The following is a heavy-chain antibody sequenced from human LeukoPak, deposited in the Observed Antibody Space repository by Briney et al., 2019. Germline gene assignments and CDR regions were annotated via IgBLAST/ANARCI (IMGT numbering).Heavy chain of an antibody. V-gene: IGHV4-31*03. CDR3: ATLGRPDDAFDI. J-gene: IGHJ3*02. D-gene: IGHD3/OR15-3a*01. CDR2: IFYSRST. Sequence: PSQTLSLTCTVSGGSISCGDYYWSWIRQPPGKGLKWIGYIFYSRSTYYNPSLKSRVTISVDTSKNQFSLKLSSVTAADTAVYYCATLGRPDDAFDIWGQGTMVTVSS. CDR1: GGSISCGDYY.